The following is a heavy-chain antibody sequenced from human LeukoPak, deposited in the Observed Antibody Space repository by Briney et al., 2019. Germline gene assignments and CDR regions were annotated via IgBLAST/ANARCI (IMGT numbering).Heavy chain of an antibody. CDR2: ITSDGAYT. Sequence: GGSLRLSCAASGFTFSDYSMSWVRQAPGKGLEWVSAITSDGAYTDYADSVKGRFTISRDNFNNTLYLQMNSLRAEDTAVYYCAKRNSFSSGWFTDWGQGTLVTVSS. V-gene: IGHV3-23*01. CDR1: GFTFSDYS. J-gene: IGHJ4*02. CDR3: AKRNSFSSGWFTD. D-gene: IGHD6-19*01.